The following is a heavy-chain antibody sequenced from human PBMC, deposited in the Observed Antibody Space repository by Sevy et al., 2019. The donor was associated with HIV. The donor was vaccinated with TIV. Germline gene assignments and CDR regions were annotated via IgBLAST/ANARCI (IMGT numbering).Heavy chain of an antibody. D-gene: IGHD2-8*01. CDR1: GFTFSSFG. CDR2: ISHDGSNK. V-gene: IGHV3-30*18. CDR3: AKQGGYCSNGVCYRAFDY. J-gene: IGHJ4*02. Sequence: GGSLRLSCAASGFTFSSFGMHWVRQAPGKGLEWVAIISHDGSNKSYAASVKGRFTISRDNSKNTLYLQMDSLRADDTAVYYCAKQGGYCSNGVCYRAFDYWGQGTLVTVSS.